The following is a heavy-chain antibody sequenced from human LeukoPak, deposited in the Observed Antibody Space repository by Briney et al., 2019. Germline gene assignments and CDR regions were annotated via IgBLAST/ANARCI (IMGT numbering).Heavy chain of an antibody. CDR3: ARTHLYYGMDV. J-gene: IGHJ6*02. V-gene: IGHV4-39*01. CDR2: IFYSGST. Sequence: XXWIRQPPGKGLDWIGSIFYSGSTYYKPSLKSRVTISVDTSNNQFSLKLSSVTAADTAVYYCARTHLYYGMDVWGQGTTXTXXS.